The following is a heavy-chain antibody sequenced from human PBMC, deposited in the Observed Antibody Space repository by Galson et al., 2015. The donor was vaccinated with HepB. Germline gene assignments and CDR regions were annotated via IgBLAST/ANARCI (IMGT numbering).Heavy chain of an antibody. CDR1: GYTFTTYA. D-gene: IGHD2-2*01. CDR2: INAGYGNA. Sequence: SVKVSCKASGYTFTTYALHWVRQAPGQSLEWMGWINAGYGNAKYSQKFQGRVTITRDTSARTDYMELSGLRSEDTAIYYCTRSGQRVRDDAFDIWGQGTMVTVSS. J-gene: IGHJ3*02. V-gene: IGHV1-3*01. CDR3: TRSGQRVRDDAFDI.